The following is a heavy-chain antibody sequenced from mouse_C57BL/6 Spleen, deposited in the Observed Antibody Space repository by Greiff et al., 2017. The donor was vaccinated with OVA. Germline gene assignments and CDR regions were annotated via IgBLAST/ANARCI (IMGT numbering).Heavy chain of an antibody. J-gene: IGHJ2*01. Sequence: VQLQQPGAELVKPGASVKLSCKASGYTFTSYWMQWVNQRPGQGLEWIGEIDPYDSYTNYNPKFKGKATLTIDTSSITAYMQLSSLTSEDSAVYYCASSRYFDYWGQGTTLTVSS. CDR3: ASSRYFDY. CDR1: GYTFTSYW. CDR2: IDPYDSYT. V-gene: IGHV1-50*01.